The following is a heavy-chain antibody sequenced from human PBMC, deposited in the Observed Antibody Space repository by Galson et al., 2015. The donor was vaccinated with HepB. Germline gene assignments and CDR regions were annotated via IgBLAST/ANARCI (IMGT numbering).Heavy chain of an antibody. CDR1: GFTFGEYT. CDR3: TRGGGSYGRNWFDP. CDR2: IRSNPIGGTT. Sequence: SLRLSCAASGFTFGEYTITWVRQAPGKGLEWVGFIRSNPIGGTTEYAASVKGRFTISRDDSKGIAYVQMNSLKTDDTAVYYCTRGGGSYGRNWFDPWGQGTLVTVSS. D-gene: IGHD1-26*01. V-gene: IGHV3-49*04. J-gene: IGHJ5*02.